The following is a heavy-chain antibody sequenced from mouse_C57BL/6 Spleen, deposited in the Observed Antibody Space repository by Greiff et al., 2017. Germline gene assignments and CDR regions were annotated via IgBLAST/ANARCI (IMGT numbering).Heavy chain of an antibody. CDR2: IDPSDSYT. CDR3: ARHAMDY. J-gene: IGHJ4*01. CDR1: GYTFTSYW. V-gene: IGHV1-59*01. Sequence: QVQLQQPGAELVRPGPSVKLSCKASGYTFTSYWMHWVKQRPGQGLEWIGVIDPSDSYTNYNQKFKGKATLTVDTSSSTAYMQLSSLTSEDSAVYYCARHAMDYWGQGTSVTVSS.